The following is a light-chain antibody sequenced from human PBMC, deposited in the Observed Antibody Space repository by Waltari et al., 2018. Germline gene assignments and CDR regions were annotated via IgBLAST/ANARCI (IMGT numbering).Light chain of an antibody. CDR3: QQSFSAPGHT. J-gene: IGKJ2*01. CDR1: QNISNY. Sequence: DIPMTQSPSSLSASVGDRVTITCRASQNISNYLNWYQQKPGQVPKLLIYATSTLQSGVPSRFSGSGSGTDFTLTISSLQPEDSATYYCQQSFSAPGHTFGQGTKLEIK. V-gene: IGKV1-39*01. CDR2: ATS.